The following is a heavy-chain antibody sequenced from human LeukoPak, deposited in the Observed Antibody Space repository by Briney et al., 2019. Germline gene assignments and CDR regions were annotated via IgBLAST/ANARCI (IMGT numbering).Heavy chain of an antibody. Sequence: SGGSLRLSCAASGFTFSDYDMHWVRQPTGKGLEWVAAIGTAGDTYYTGSVKGRFTISRENAKNSLYLQMNSLRAGDTAVYYCASSLLYYDILTGYYPFFPWGQGTLVTVSS. CDR1: GFTFSDYD. CDR2: IGTAGDT. CDR3: ASSLLYYDILTGYYPFFP. D-gene: IGHD3-9*01. J-gene: IGHJ5*02. V-gene: IGHV3-13*01.